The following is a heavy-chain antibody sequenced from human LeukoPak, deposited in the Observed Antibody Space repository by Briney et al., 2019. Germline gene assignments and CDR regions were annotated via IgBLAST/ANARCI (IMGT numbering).Heavy chain of an antibody. CDR3: ARHFYDYVWGSFPPFDL. Sequence: GGSLRLSCAASGFTFSNYSMNWVRQAPGKGLEWVSYISSSSSTIYYADSVKGRFTISRDNAKNSLYLHMNSLRAEDTAVYYCARHFYDYVWGSFPPFDLWGQGTLVTVSS. CDR1: GFTFSNYS. J-gene: IGHJ4*02. V-gene: IGHV3-48*04. D-gene: IGHD3-16*01. CDR2: ISSSSSTI.